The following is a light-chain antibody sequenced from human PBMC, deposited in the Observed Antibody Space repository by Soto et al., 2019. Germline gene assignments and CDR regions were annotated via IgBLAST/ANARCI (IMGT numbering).Light chain of an antibody. CDR3: QQRSNWPQWT. V-gene: IGKV3-11*01. J-gene: IGKJ1*01. Sequence: ELVMAQSQVPLSLSPGERAPLSCRASQSVNRNVAWYQKKPGQAPRLLIYDAYNRATGIPARFSGSGSGTDFTLTISRLEPEDFAVYYCQQRSNWPQWTCGQGTKVDIK. CDR1: QSVNRN. CDR2: DAY.